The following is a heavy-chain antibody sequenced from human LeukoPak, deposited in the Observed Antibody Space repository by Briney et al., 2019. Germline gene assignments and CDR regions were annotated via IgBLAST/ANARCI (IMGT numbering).Heavy chain of an antibody. D-gene: IGHD3-10*01. CDR3: ARVSYYYGSGSYREFDY. V-gene: IGHV5-51*01. Sequence: GESLKISCKGSGYSFTSYRIGWVRQMPGKGLEWMGIIYPGDSDTRYSPSFQGQVTISADKSISTAYLQWSSLKASDTAMYYCARVSYYYGSGSYREFDYWGQGTLVTVSS. CDR1: GYSFTSYR. CDR2: IYPGDSDT. J-gene: IGHJ4*02.